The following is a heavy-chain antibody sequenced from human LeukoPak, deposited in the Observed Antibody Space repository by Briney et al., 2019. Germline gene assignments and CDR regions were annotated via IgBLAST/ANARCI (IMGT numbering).Heavy chain of an antibody. J-gene: IGHJ3*01. CDR3: AKRPRDSSGYYLGAFDG. CDR2: IGASGAET. V-gene: IGHV3-23*01. D-gene: IGHD3-22*01. Sequence: GGSLRLSCTASGFTFSTYAMTWVCQAPGKGLDLVSAIGASGAETYYADSAKGRFTVSRDNSKNTLYLQMSSLRADDTAVYFCAKRPRDSSGYYLGAFDGWGQGTTVTVSS. CDR1: GFTFSTYA.